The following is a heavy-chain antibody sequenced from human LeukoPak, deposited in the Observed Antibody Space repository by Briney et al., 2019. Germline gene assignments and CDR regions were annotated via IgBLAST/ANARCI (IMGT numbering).Heavy chain of an antibody. Sequence: GGSLRLSCAASGFTFSSYGMHWVRQAPGKGLKWVAFIRYDGSNKYYADSVKGRFTISRDNSKNTLYLQMNSLRAEDTAVYYCAKLPDSSGYYSLDYWGQGTLVTVSS. CDR1: GFTFSSYG. J-gene: IGHJ4*02. D-gene: IGHD3-22*01. CDR2: IRYDGSNK. CDR3: AKLPDSSGYYSLDY. V-gene: IGHV3-30*02.